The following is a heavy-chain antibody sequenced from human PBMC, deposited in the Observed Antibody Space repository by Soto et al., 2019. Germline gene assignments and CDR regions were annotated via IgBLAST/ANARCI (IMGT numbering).Heavy chain of an antibody. Sequence: SETLSLTCTVSGSSINSSGYYWGWIRQPPGKGLEWIGSMFYGVSTYYNPSLKSRVTVSVDTSKNQFSLNLRSVAAADTAVYYCARLPSRHLVDYWGQGTLVTVSS. CDR2: MFYGVST. CDR3: ARLPSRHLVDY. J-gene: IGHJ4*02. V-gene: IGHV4-39*01. D-gene: IGHD3-3*02. CDR1: GSSINSSGYY.